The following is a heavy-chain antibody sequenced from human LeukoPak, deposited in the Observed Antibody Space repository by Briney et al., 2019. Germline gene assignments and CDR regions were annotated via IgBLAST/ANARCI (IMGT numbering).Heavy chain of an antibody. CDR1: GGSFSGYY. Sequence: SGTLSLTCAVYGGSFSGYYWSWIRQPPGKGLEWIGEINHSGSTNYNPSLKSRVTISVETSKTQFSLKLSSETAAETAVYYCARGLGYCSSTSCYRYNWNYDAFDMWGQGTMVTVSS. J-gene: IGHJ3*02. CDR2: INHSGST. CDR3: ARGLGYCSSTSCYRYNWNYDAFDM. D-gene: IGHD2-2*01. V-gene: IGHV4-34*01.